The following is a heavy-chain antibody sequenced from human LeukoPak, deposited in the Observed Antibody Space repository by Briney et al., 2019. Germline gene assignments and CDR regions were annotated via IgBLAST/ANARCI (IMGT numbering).Heavy chain of an antibody. CDR3: ARLRQGAGDFGY. CDR2: MYYSGET. J-gene: IGHJ4*02. D-gene: IGHD6-19*01. V-gene: IGHV4-39*01. CDR1: GGSISSSSYY. Sequence: KASETLSLTCTVSGGSISSSSYYWGWIRQPPGKGLEWIGSMYYSGETFYNPSLKSRVTIFVDTSKNQFSLKLSSVTIADTSVYYCARLRQGAGDFGYWGQGTLVTVSS.